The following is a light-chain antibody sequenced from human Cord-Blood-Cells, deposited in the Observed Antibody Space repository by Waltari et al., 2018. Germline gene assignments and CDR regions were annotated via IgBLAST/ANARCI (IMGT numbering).Light chain of an antibody. CDR3: QQYFNTPRT. CDR1: QSVLYSSTTKNY. J-gene: IGKJ1*01. V-gene: IGKV4-1*01. CDR2: WAS. Sequence: DIVMTQYPDSLAVFLGERATINCKSSQSVLYSSTTKNYLAWYHQKPSQPPKLLIYWASTRESGVPDRFSGSGSGTDVTLSISSLQDENAAVYYCQQYFNTPRTFGQGP.